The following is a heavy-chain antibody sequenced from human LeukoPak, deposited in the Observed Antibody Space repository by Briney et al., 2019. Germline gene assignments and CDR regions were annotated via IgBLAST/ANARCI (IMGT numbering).Heavy chain of an antibody. J-gene: IGHJ6*03. CDR1: GGSFSGYY. CDR3: ARGGRGRVPAAHMDV. CDR2: INHSGST. Sequence: SETLSLTCAVYGGSFSGYYWSWIRQPPGKGLEWIGEINHSGSTNYNPSHKSRVTISVDTSKNQFSLKLSSVTAADTAVYYCARGGRGRVPAAHMDVWGKGTTVTVSS. D-gene: IGHD2-2*01. V-gene: IGHV4-34*01.